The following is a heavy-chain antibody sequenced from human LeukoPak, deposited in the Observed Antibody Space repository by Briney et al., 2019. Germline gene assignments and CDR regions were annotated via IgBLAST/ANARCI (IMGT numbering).Heavy chain of an antibody. CDR3: ARGYSTGPAVY. J-gene: IGHJ4*02. CDR2: INSDGSST. Sequence: PGGSLRLSCAASGFTFSTCWMHWVRQTPGDGLVWVSRINSDGSSTTYADSVKGRFTIYRDNDKNTLNLQMDSLRAEDTAVYYCARGYSTGPAVYWGQGTLVTVSS. V-gene: IGHV3-74*01. CDR1: GFTFSTCW. D-gene: IGHD2-8*02.